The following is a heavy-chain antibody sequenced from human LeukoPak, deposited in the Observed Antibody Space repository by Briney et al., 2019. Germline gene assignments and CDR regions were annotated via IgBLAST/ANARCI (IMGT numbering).Heavy chain of an antibody. CDR2: IYYTGNT. CDR3: AKVGRLDYGSGSYYFDY. J-gene: IGHJ4*02. D-gene: IGHD3-10*01. CDR1: GASISGSGYY. Sequence: SETLSLTCAVSGASISGSGYYWSWIRQPPGKGLEWIGYIYYTGNTNYNPSLQSRVTILLDTSKNQVSLKLSSVTAADTAVYYCAKVGRLDYGSGSYYFDYWGQGTLVTVSS. V-gene: IGHV4-61*08.